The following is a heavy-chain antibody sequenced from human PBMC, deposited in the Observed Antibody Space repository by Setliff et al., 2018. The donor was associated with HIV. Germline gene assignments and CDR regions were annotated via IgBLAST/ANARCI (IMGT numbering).Heavy chain of an antibody. J-gene: IGHJ5*02. V-gene: IGHV1-2*02. Sequence: RASVKVSCKTSGYLFSGYYLHWLRRAPGQGLEWMGWINYSNGDTKYAENFQGRVTMTRDTSTSTVYMDLNRLTYDDTAVYYCALANIVSTARWNHWGRGTLVTVSS. CDR2: INYSNGDT. CDR3: ALANIVSTARWNH. CDR1: GYLFSGYY. D-gene: IGHD3-16*02.